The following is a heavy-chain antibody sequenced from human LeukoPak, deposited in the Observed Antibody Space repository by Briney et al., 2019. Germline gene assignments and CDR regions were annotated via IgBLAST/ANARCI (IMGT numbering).Heavy chain of an antibody. D-gene: IGHD5-12*01. CDR2: IWGSGSRT. Sequence: GGSLRLSCAASGFTFSRYSMNWVRQAPGKGLEWVSVIWGSGSRTYYADSVKGRFTISRDNSKNTVYLQMDSLRAEDTAVYYCAKDREPGSGYDIDYWGQGTLVTVSS. V-gene: IGHV3-23*01. CDR1: GFTFSRYS. J-gene: IGHJ4*02. CDR3: AKDREPGSGYDIDY.